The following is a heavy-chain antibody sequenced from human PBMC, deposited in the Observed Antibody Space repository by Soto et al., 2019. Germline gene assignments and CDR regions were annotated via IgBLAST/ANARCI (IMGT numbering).Heavy chain of an antibody. CDR1: GFTFSSYG. V-gene: IGHV3-33*01. J-gene: IGHJ4*02. D-gene: IGHD2-15*01. CDR3: ARDSCSGGSCYAPVDY. CDR2: IWYDGSNK. Sequence: GGSXRLYCASSGFTFSSYGMHCVRQSPGKGLEWVAVIWYDGSNKYYADSVKGRFTISRDNSKNTLYLQMNSLRAEDTAVYYCARDSCSGGSCYAPVDYWGQGTLVTVSS.